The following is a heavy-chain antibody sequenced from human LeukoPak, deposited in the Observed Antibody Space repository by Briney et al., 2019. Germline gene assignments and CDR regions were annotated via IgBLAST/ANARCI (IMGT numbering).Heavy chain of an antibody. CDR2: ISSSSSYI. CDR3: ARSGEMATITGWFDP. CDR1: GFTFSSYS. J-gene: IGHJ5*02. Sequence: GGSLRLSCAASGFTFSSYSMNWVRQAPGKGLEWVSSISSSSSYIYYADSVKGRFTISRDNAKNSLYLQMNSLRAEDTAVYYCARSGEMATITGWFDPWGQGTLVTVSS. D-gene: IGHD5-24*01. V-gene: IGHV3-21*01.